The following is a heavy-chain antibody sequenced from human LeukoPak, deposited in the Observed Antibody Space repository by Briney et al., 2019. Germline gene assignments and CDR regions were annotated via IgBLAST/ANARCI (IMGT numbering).Heavy chain of an antibody. CDR1: GFTFNNYA. J-gene: IGHJ6*03. CDR3: AKGTRGYSSSCTYYYYYYMDV. CDR2: ISGSGGST. Sequence: PGGTLRLSCAASGFTFNNYAMSWVRQPPGKGLEWVSAISGSGGSTYYADSVKGRFTISRDISKNTLYLQMNSLRAEDTAVYYCAKGTRGYSSSCTYYYYYYMDVWGKGTTVTISS. D-gene: IGHD6-13*01. V-gene: IGHV3-23*01.